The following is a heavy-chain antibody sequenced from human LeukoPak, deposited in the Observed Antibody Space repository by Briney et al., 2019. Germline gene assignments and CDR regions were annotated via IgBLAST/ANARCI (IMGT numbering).Heavy chain of an antibody. J-gene: IGHJ4*02. CDR2: IYTSGST. CDR3: AREAPNLAADDY. D-gene: IGHD6-13*01. Sequence: SETLSLTCTVSGGSISSSSYYWGWIRQPPGKGLEWIGRIYTSGSTNNNPSLKSRVTMSVDTSKNQFSLKLSSVTAADTAVYYCAREAPNLAADDYWGQGTLVTVSS. CDR1: GGSISSSSYY. V-gene: IGHV4-39*07.